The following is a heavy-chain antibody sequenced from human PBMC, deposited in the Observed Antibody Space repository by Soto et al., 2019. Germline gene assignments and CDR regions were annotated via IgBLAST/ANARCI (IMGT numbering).Heavy chain of an antibody. CDR1: GFTFSSYA. CDR2: ISYDGSNK. D-gene: IGHD3-3*01. CDR3: ARVEAFTYYDFWSGYYTDAFDI. Sequence: GGSLRLSCAASGFTFSSYAMHWVRQAPGKGLEWVAVISYDGSNKYYADSVKGRFTISRDNSKNTLYLQMNSLRAEDTAVYYCARVEAFTYYDFWSGYYTDAFDIWGQGTMVTVSS. V-gene: IGHV3-30*04. J-gene: IGHJ3*02.